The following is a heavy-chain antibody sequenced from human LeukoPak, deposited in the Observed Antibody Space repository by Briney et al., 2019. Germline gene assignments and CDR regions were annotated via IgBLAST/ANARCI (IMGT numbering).Heavy chain of an antibody. CDR1: GGSISSSSYY. CDR3: ARQKRFRYYFDY. CDR2: IYYSGST. J-gene: IGHJ4*02. V-gene: IGHV4-39*01. Sequence: SETLSLTCTVSGGSISSSSYYWGWIRQPPGKGLEWIGSIYYSGSTYYNPSLKSRVTISVDTSKSQFSLKLSSVTAADTAVYYCARQKRFRYYFDYWGQGTLVTVSS.